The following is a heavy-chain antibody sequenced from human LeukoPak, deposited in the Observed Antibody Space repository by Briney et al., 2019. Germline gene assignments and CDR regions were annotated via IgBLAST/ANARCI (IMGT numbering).Heavy chain of an antibody. CDR3: ALIAARLMSWFDP. Sequence: GASVKVSCKASGYTFTSYYMHWVRQAPGQGLEWMGIINPSGGSTSYAQKFQGRVTMTRDTSTSTVYMELSSLRSEDTAVYYCALIAARLMSWFDPWGQGTLVTVSS. CDR1: GYTFTSYY. V-gene: IGHV1-46*01. J-gene: IGHJ5*02. D-gene: IGHD6-6*01. CDR2: INPSGGST.